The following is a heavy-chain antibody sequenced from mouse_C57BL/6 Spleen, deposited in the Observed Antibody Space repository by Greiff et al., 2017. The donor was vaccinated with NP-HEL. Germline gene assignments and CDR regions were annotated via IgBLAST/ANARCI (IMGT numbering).Heavy chain of an antibody. Sequence: VQGVESGAELVKPGASVKLSCKASGYTFTEYTIHWVKQRSGQGLEWIGWFYPGSGSIKYNEKFKDKATLTADKSSSTVYMELSRLTSEDSAVYFCARHASYYYGSSYDWFAYWGQGTLVTVSA. D-gene: IGHD1-1*01. CDR3: ARHASYYYGSSYDWFAY. V-gene: IGHV1-62-2*01. CDR1: GYTFTEYT. CDR2: FYPGSGSI. J-gene: IGHJ3*01.